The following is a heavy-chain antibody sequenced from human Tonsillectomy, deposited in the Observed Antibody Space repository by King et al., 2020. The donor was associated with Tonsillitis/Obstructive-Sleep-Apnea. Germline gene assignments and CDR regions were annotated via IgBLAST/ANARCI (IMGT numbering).Heavy chain of an antibody. V-gene: IGHV4-59*08. CDR3: ARLDDILTGPKYMDV. Sequence: VQLQESGPGLVKPSETLSLTCTVSGGSISSYYWSWIRQPPGKGLEWIGYIYYSWSTNYNPSLQSRVAISVDTSKNQFSLKLSSVTAADTAVYYCARLDDILTGPKYMDVWGKGTTVTVSS. J-gene: IGHJ6*03. CDR1: GGSISSYY. CDR2: IYYSWST. D-gene: IGHD3-9*01.